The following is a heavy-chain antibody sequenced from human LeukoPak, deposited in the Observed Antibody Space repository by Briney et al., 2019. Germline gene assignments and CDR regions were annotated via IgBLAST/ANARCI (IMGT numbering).Heavy chain of an antibody. V-gene: IGHV3-23*01. CDR1: GFTFSSYA. CDR2: ISGSGTST. Sequence: GGSLRLSCAASGFTFSSYAMSWVRQAPGKGLEWVSAISGSGTSTYYADSVKGRFTISRDNSKNTLYLQMNSLRAKDTAVYYCAKRGYSSSSMDYWGQGTLVTVSS. J-gene: IGHJ4*02. CDR3: AKRGYSSSSMDY. D-gene: IGHD6-6*01.